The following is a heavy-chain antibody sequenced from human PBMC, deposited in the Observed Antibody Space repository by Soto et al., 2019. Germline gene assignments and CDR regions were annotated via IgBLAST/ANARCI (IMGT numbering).Heavy chain of an antibody. CDR2: ISGSGGST. Sequence: EVQLLESGGGLVQPGGTLRLSCAASGFTFSSYAMSWVRQAPGKWLEWVSAISGSGGSTYYADSVKGRFTISRDNSKNTRYLQMNSLRAEDTAVYYCAKDRRDGYKIDAFDIWRQGTMVTVSS. V-gene: IGHV3-23*01. J-gene: IGHJ3*02. D-gene: IGHD5-12*01. CDR1: GFTFSSYA. CDR3: AKDRRDGYKIDAFDI.